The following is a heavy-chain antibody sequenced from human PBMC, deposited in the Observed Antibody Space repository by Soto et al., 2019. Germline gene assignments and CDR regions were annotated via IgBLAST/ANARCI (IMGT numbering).Heavy chain of an antibody. V-gene: IGHV3-7*05. CDR3: ARVPGSGYHDGSTFDY. Sequence: EVQLVESGGGLVQPGGSLRLSCAASGFTLSSYWMSWVRQAPGKGLEWVANIKQDGSEKYYVDSVKGRFTISRDNAKNSLYLQMNSLRAEDTAVYYCARVPGSGYHDGSTFDYWGPGTLVTVSS. CDR1: GFTLSSYW. CDR2: IKQDGSEK. D-gene: IGHD3-10*01. J-gene: IGHJ4*02.